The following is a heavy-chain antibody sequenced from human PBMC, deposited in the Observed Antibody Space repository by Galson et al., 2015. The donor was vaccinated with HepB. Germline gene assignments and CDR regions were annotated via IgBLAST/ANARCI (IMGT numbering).Heavy chain of an antibody. CDR3: AGDFEWNFDL. D-gene: IGHD3-9*01. CDR2: ISPDGSRT. J-gene: IGHJ4*02. V-gene: IGHV3-30-3*01. CDR1: GFTFSAYN. Sequence: SLRLSCAASGFTFSAYNMHWVRQAPVKGLEWLAIISPDGSRTFYADSVRGQFTISRDNSKNTLFLQVDGLRPEDTAMYYCAGDFEWNFDLWGQGTLVTVSS.